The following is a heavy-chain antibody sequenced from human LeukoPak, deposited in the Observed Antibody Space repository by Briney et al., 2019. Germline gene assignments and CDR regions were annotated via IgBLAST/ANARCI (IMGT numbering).Heavy chain of an antibody. D-gene: IGHD3-16*01. CDR3: ARVSGGSYFDY. V-gene: IGHV4-39*07. Sequence: SETLSLTCTVSGGSISSSSYYWGWLRQPPGKGPEWIGSIYYSGSTYYNPSLKSRVTTSVDTSKNQFSLKLSSVTAADTALYYCARVSGGSYFDYWGQGTLVTVSS. CDR2: IYYSGST. J-gene: IGHJ4*02. CDR1: GGSISSSSYY.